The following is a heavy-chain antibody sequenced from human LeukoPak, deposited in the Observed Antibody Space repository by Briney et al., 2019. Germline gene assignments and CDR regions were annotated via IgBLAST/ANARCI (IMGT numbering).Heavy chain of an antibody. CDR1: GFTFSSYG. V-gene: IGHV3-30*02. CDR2: IRYNGSNK. CDR3: AKDLFRGWYQGNFDY. Sequence: PGGSLRFSCAASGFTFSSYGMHWVRQAPGKGLEWVAFIRYNGSNKYYADSVKGRFTISRDNSKNTLYLQMNSLRAEDTAVYYCAKDLFRGWYQGNFDYWGQGTLVTVSS. J-gene: IGHJ4*02. D-gene: IGHD6-19*01.